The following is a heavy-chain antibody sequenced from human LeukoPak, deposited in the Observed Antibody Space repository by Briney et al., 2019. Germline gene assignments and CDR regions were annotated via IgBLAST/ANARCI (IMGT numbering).Heavy chain of an antibody. CDR3: AREGSGYSNYNWFDP. CDR2: IYTSGST. Sequence: SETLSLTCTVSGGSISSYYWSWIRQPARKGLEWIGRIYTSGSTNYNPSLKSRVTMSVDTSKNQFSLKLSSVTAADTAVYYCAREGSGYSNYNWFDPWGQGTLVTVSS. CDR1: GGSISSYY. D-gene: IGHD6-13*01. V-gene: IGHV4-4*07. J-gene: IGHJ5*02.